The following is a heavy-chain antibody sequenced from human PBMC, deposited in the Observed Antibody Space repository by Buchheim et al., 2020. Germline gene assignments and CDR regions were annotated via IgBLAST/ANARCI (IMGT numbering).Heavy chain of an antibody. J-gene: IGHJ4*02. Sequence: EVQLVESGGGLVQPGGSLRLSCAASGFTFSDHYINWVRQAPGKGLEWVGRTRDKANSYTADYAAPVKGRFTISRDDSKNSLYLQMNSLKTEDTAVYYCARQPNSGTFQYYFDWWGQGTL. CDR3: ARQPNSGTFQYYFDW. V-gene: IGHV3-72*01. D-gene: IGHD1-26*01. CDR2: TRDKANSYTA. CDR1: GFTFSDHY.